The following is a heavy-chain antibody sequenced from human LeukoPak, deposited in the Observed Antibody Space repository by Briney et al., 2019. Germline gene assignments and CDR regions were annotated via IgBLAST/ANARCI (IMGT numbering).Heavy chain of an antibody. CDR2: ISAYNGNT. Sequence: ASVKVSCKASGYTFTGYYMHWVRQAPGQGLEWMGWISAYNGNTNYAQKLQGRVTMTTDTSTSTAYMELRSLRSDDTAVYYCARDPLPGYDMVRGVIVLDPWGQGTLVTVSS. CDR1: GYTFTGYY. J-gene: IGHJ5*02. CDR3: ARDPLPGYDMVRGVIVLDP. V-gene: IGHV1-18*04. D-gene: IGHD3-10*01.